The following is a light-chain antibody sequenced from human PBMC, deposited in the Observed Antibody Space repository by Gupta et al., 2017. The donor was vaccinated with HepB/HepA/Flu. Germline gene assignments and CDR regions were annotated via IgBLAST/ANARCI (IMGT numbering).Light chain of an antibody. J-gene: IGKJ2*01. V-gene: IGKV3-20*01. CDR3: QQYGSSPTYT. CDR1: QSVSSSY. Sequence: EIVLTQSPGTLSLSPGERATLSCRASQSVSSSYLAWYQQKPGQAPRLRIYGASSRATGISDRFRCSGSGTDFTLTISRLEPEDFAVYYCQQYGSSPTYTFGQGTKLEIK. CDR2: GAS.